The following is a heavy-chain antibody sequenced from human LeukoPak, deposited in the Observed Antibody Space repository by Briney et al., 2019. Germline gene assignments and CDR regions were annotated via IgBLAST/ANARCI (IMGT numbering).Heavy chain of an antibody. CDR1: GFTFSSYS. Sequence: PGGSLRLSCAASGFTFSSYSMNWVRQAPGKGLEWVSSISSSSSYIYYADSVKGRFTISRDNAKNSLYLQMNSLRAEDTAVYYCARAGYCSGGSCYRDFDYWGQATLVTVSS. D-gene: IGHD2-15*01. V-gene: IGHV3-21*01. J-gene: IGHJ4*02. CDR2: ISSSSSYI. CDR3: ARAGYCSGGSCYRDFDY.